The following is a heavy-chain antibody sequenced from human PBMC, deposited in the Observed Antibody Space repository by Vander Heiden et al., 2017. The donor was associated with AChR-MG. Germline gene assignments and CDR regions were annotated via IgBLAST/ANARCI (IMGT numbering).Heavy chain of an antibody. CDR2: IIPILGIA. Sequence: VQLAQSGAEVKKPGSSVQVSCKASGGTFTTHAISWVRQAPGQGLEWRGRIIPILGIANYEQKFQGRVTITADKSTSTAYMELSSLRSEDTAVYYCARDSGYYGSGSSGWFDPWGHGTLVTVSS. D-gene: IGHD3-10*01. CDR1: GGTFTTHA. J-gene: IGHJ5*02. CDR3: ARDSGYYGSGSSGWFDP. V-gene: IGHV1-69*04.